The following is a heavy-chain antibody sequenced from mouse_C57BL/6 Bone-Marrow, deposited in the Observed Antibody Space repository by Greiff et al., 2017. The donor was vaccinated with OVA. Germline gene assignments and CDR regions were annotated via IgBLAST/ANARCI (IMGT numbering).Heavy chain of an antibody. V-gene: IGHV1-69*01. CDR2: IDPSDSYT. Sequence: QVQLQQPGAELVMPGASVKLSCKASGYTFTSYWMHWVKQRPGQGLEWIGEIDPSDSYTNYNQKFKGKSTLTVDKSSSPAYMQLSSLTSEDSAVYYCARETTVVAYWYFDVWGTGTTVTVSS. D-gene: IGHD1-1*01. J-gene: IGHJ1*03. CDR3: ARETTVVAYWYFDV. CDR1: GYTFTSYW.